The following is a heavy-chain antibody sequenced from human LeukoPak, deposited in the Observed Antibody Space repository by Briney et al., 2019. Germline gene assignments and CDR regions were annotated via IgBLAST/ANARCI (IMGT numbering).Heavy chain of an antibody. J-gene: IGHJ5*02. V-gene: IGHV4-59*06. CDR2: IYYSGST. CDR3: ARLEDNWFDP. Sequence: PSETLSLTCTVSGGSISSHYWSWIRQHPGKGLEWIGYIYYSGSTYYNPSLKSRVTISVDTSKNQFSLKLSSVTAADTAVYYCARLEDNWFDPWGQGTLVTVSS. CDR1: GGSISSHY. D-gene: IGHD3-16*01.